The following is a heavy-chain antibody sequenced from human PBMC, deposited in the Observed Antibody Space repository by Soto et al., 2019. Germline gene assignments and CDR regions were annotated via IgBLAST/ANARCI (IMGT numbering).Heavy chain of an antibody. D-gene: IGHD3-3*01. CDR1: GGSFGNSA. J-gene: IGHJ4*02. CDR2: FIPVYRTL. Sequence: ASVKVSCKASGGSFGNSAINWVRQAPGQGLEWLGGFIPVYRTLNYAQKFQGRVTITADESTGTAYMTLSSLVSDDTAVYYCATGVIWIGYFTVDSWGQGTRVTVSS. CDR3: ATGVIWIGYFTVDS. V-gene: IGHV1-69*13.